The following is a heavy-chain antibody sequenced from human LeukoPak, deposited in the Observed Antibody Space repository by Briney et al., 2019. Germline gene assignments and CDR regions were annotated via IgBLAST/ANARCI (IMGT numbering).Heavy chain of an antibody. CDR1: GYTFTSYG. CDR2: ISAYNGNT. CDR3: ARELELHQSFHHWFDH. V-gene: IGHV1-18*01. Sequence: ASMKVSCKASGYTFTSYGISWVRQAPGQGLEWMGWISAYNGNTNYAQKLQGRVTMTTDTSTSTAYMELRSLRSDDTAVYYCARELELHQSFHHWFDHWGQGTLVTVSS. J-gene: IGHJ5*02. D-gene: IGHD1-7*01.